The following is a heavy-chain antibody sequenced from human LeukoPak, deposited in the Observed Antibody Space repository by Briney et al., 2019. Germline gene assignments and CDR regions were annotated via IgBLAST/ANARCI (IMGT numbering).Heavy chain of an antibody. CDR3: ARDESSSWHQVFFY. D-gene: IGHD6-13*01. J-gene: IGHJ4*02. CDR1: GYSISSGYY. CDR2: IYHSGST. Sequence: SETLSLTCTVSGYSISSGYYWGWIRQPPGKGLEWIGSIYHSGSTYYNPSLKSRVTISVDTSKNQFSLKLSSVTAADTAVYYCARDESSSWHQVFFYWGQGTLVTVSS. V-gene: IGHV4-38-2*02.